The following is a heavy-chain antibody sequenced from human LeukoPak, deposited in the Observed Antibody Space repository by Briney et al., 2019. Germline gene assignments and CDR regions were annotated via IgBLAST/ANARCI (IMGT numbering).Heavy chain of an antibody. Sequence: GGSLRLSCAASGFTFSSYAMSWVRQAPGKGLEWVSAISGSGGSTYYADPVKGRFIISRDNSKNTLYLQMNSLRAEDTAVYYCAKVSATAIWFDYWGQGTLVTVSS. J-gene: IGHJ4*02. D-gene: IGHD2-21*02. CDR3: AKVSATAIWFDY. CDR2: ISGSGGST. CDR1: GFTFSSYA. V-gene: IGHV3-23*01.